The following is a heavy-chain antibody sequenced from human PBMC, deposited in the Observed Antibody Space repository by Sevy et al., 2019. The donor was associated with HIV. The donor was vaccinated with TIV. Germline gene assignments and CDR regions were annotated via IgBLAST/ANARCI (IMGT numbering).Heavy chain of an antibody. J-gene: IGHJ6*03. Sequence: GGSLRLSCAVSGFTFSSYWMSWVRQAPGKGLEWVANIKQDGSEKYYVDSVKGRFTISRDNAKKSLYLQMNSLRAEDTAVYYCARDSDSTRYYYMDVWGKRTTVTVSS. D-gene: IGHD1-26*01. CDR2: IKQDGSEK. CDR1: GFTFSSYW. V-gene: IGHV3-7*01. CDR3: ARDSDSTRYYYMDV.